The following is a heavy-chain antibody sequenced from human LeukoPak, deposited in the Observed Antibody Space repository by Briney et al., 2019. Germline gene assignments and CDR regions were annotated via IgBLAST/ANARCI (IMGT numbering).Heavy chain of an antibody. D-gene: IGHD4-17*01. Sequence: GGSLRLSCAASGFTFSNAWMSWVRQAPGKGLEWVGRIKSKTDGGTTDYAAPVKGRFTISRDDSKNTLYLQMNSLRAEDTALYYCAKGSKLYYGDCYFDYWGQGTLVTVSS. CDR1: GFTFSNAW. CDR2: IKSKTDGGTT. CDR3: AKGSKLYYGDCYFDY. J-gene: IGHJ4*02. V-gene: IGHV3-15*05.